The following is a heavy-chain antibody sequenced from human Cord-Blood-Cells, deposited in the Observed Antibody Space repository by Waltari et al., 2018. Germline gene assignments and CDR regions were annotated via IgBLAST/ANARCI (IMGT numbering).Heavy chain of an antibody. CDR1: GYTFTSYA. CDR2: INAGNGNT. Sequence: QVQLVQSGAEVKKPGASVKVSCKASGYTFTSYAMHWVRQAPGQRLEWMGWINAGNGNTKYSQKFQGRVTITRDTSANTAYMELSSLRSEDTAVYYCASEVAAAGTGDYWGQGTLVTVSS. CDR3: ASEVAAAGTGDY. D-gene: IGHD6-13*01. J-gene: IGHJ4*02. V-gene: IGHV1-3*01.